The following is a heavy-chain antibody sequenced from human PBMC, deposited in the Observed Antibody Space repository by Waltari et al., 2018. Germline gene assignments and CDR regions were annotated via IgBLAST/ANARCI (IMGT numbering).Heavy chain of an antibody. CDR3: ARAGYGDYSL. CDR1: GFTFSSYS. D-gene: IGHD4-17*01. V-gene: IGHV3-48*04. Sequence: EVQLVESGGGLVQPGGSLRLSCAASGFTFSSYSMNWVRQAPGKGLEWVSYISSSSSTRYYADSVKGRFTISRDNAKNSLYLQMNSLRAEDTAVYYCARAGYGDYSLWGQGTLVTVSS. J-gene: IGHJ4*02. CDR2: ISSSSSTR.